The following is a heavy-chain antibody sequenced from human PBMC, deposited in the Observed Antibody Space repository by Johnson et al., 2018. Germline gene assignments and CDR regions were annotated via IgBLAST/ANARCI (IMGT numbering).Heavy chain of an antibody. J-gene: IGHJ6*02. CDR1: GFTFSSYG. D-gene: IGHD2-15*01. Sequence: VQLVQSGGGVVQPGRSLRLSCAASGFTFSSYGMHWVRQAPGKGLEWVAVISYDGSNKYYADTVKGRFTISRDNSKNTLYRQMNILRVEDTAVYYCAKYGVDIGRTSMDVWGQGTTVTVSS. CDR3: AKYGVDIGRTSMDV. V-gene: IGHV3-30*18. CDR2: ISYDGSNK.